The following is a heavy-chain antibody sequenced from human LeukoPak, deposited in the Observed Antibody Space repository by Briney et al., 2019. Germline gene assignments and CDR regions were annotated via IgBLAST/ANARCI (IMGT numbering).Heavy chain of an antibody. J-gene: IGHJ5*02. D-gene: IGHD3-10*01. CDR1: GFTFSSYA. CDR2: ISGSGDST. CDR3: AKDLPDSRESLTGHWFDP. V-gene: IGHV3-23*01. Sequence: GGSLRLSCAASGFTFSSYAMSWVRQAPGKGLEWVSAISGSGDSTYYADSVKGRFTISRDKSKNTLYLQMNSLRAEDTAVYYCAKDLPDSRESLTGHWFDPWGQGTLVTVSS.